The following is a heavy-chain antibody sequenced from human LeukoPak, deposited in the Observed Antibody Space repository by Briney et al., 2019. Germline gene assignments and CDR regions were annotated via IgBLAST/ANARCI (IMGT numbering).Heavy chain of an antibody. CDR3: ARGDCSSTICYSPMDV. Sequence: SETLSRTCTVSGGSISSSSYYWGWIRQPPGKGLQWIGSIYYSGSTYYNPSLKSRVTISVDTSKNQFSLKVNSVTAADTALYYCARGDCSSTICYSPMDVWGKGTTVTVSS. D-gene: IGHD2-2*01. CDR1: GGSISSSSYY. J-gene: IGHJ6*03. CDR2: IYYSGST. V-gene: IGHV4-39*07.